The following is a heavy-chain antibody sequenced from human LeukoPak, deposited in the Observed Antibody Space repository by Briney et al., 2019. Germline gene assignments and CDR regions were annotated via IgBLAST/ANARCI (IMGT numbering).Heavy chain of an antibody. CDR2: ISASSAYI. J-gene: IGHJ4*02. V-gene: IGHV3-21*01. CDR3: AKDRGIISDY. Sequence: SGGSLRLSCAASGFSFSFYTMNWVRQTPGKGLEWVSSISASSAYIYYADSVRGRFTISRDNAKNSLYLQMNSLRAEDTAVYYCAKDRGIISDYWGQGTLVTVSS. CDR1: GFSFSFYT. D-gene: IGHD3-10*01.